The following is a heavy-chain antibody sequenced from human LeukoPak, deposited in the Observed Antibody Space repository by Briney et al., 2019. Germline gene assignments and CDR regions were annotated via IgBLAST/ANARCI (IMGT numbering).Heavy chain of an antibody. CDR3: ARGSRPNYFDTMNT. CDR1: GFTFGRYW. V-gene: IGHV3-7*01. D-gene: IGHD3-22*01. CDR2: IKQDGSEK. J-gene: IGHJ3*02. Sequence: GGSLRLSCAASGFTFGRYWMSWVSQAPGKGLEWVANIKQDGSEKYNVDSVKGRFTISRDNAKNSLYLQMNSLTTEDTAVYYCARGSRPNYFDTMNTWGQGTMVTVSS.